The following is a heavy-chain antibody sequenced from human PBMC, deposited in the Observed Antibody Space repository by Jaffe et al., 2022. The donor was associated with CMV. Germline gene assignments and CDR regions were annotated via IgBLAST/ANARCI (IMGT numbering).Heavy chain of an antibody. Sequence: QVQLQESGPGLVKPSETLSLTCTVSGGSISSYYWSWIRQPPGKGLEWIGYIYYSGSTNYNPSLKSRVTISVDTSKNQFSLKLSSVTAADTAVYYCARLGQLLWFGEFPNGGWFDPWGQGTLVTVSS. V-gene: IGHV4-59*08. CDR3: ARLGQLLWFGEFPNGGWFDP. D-gene: IGHD3-10*01. CDR2: IYYSGST. J-gene: IGHJ5*02. CDR1: GGSISSYY.